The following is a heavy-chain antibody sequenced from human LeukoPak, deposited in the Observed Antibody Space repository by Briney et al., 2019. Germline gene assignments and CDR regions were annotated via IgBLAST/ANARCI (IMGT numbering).Heavy chain of an antibody. D-gene: IGHD3-22*01. CDR1: GGSFSGYY. CDR3: ARHLYYDSSGYPLYYYYYMDV. J-gene: IGHJ6*03. V-gene: IGHV4-34*01. Sequence: SETLSLTCAVYGGSFSGYYWSWIRQPPGKGLEWIGEINHSGSTNYNPSLKSRVTISVDTSKNQFSLKLSSVTAADTAVYYCARHLYYDSSGYPLYYYYYMDVWGKGTTVTISS. CDR2: INHSGST.